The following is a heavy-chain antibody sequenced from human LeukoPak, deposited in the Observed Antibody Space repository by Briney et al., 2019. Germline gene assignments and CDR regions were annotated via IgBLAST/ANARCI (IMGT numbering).Heavy chain of an antibody. CDR1: GFTFSSYW. Sequence: GGSLRLSCAASGFTFSSYWMSWVRQAPGKGLEWVANIDQDGSEKYYVGSVKGRFTISRDNAKNSLYLQMNSLRADDTAVYYCAYGNYYDSSGSLFDYWGQGTLVTVSS. D-gene: IGHD3-22*01. V-gene: IGHV3-7*01. CDR3: AYGNYYDSSGSLFDY. J-gene: IGHJ4*02. CDR2: IDQDGSEK.